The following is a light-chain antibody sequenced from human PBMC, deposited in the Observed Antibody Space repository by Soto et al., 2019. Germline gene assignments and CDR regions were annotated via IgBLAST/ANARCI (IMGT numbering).Light chain of an antibody. Sequence: QSVLTQPPSASGSPGQSVTISCTGTSSDVGTYNSVSWYQQHPGKAPKLMMYEVTKRPAGVPDRFSGSKSGNTASLTVSGLQAEDEADYYCSSYAGTHIVFGIGTKVTV. V-gene: IGLV2-8*01. CDR2: EVT. J-gene: IGLJ1*01. CDR3: SSYAGTHIV. CDR1: SSDVGTYNS.